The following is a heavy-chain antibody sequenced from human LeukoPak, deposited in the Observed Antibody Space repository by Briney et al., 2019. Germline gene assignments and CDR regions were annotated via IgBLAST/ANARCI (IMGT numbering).Heavy chain of an antibody. Sequence: PGGSLRLSCAASGFTFSSYAMHWVRQAPGKGLEWVAVISYDGSNKYYADSVKGRFTISRDNSKNTLYLQMNSLRAEDTAVYYCARERMGAAYFDYWGQGTLVTVSS. V-gene: IGHV3-30-3*01. J-gene: IGHJ4*02. CDR3: ARERMGAAYFDY. D-gene: IGHD1-26*01. CDR1: GFTFSSYA. CDR2: ISYDGSNK.